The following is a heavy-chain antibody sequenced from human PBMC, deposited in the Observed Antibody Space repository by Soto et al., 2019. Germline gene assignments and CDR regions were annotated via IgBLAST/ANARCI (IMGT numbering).Heavy chain of an antibody. J-gene: IGHJ6*02. CDR1: GYSFSSYW. V-gene: IGHV5-51*01. D-gene: IGHD3-10*01. Sequence: PXESLRISCRGSGYSFSSYWIGWVRQMPGKGLEWMGIIYPADSETRYSPSFQGQVTISADKSISTAYLQWSSLKASDTAMYYCARQLMAYGMDVWGQGTTVTVSS. CDR2: IYPADSET. CDR3: ARQLMAYGMDV.